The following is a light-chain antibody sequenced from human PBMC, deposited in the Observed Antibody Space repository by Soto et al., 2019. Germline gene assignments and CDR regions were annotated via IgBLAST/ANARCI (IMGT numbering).Light chain of an antibody. CDR1: QSVYNSH. J-gene: IGKJ5*01. V-gene: IGKV3-20*01. Sequence: ETVFTQSPGTLYFSPGERATLSCRASQSVYNSHVAWYQQRRGLPPRLLIYGASNRATGIPDRFSGSGSGADFTLTISRLEPEDFAVYFCQQYGNSPPGTFGQGTRLEIK. CDR3: QQYGNSPPGT. CDR2: GAS.